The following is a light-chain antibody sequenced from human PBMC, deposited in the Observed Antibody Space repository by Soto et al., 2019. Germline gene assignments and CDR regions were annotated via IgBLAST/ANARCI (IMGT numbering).Light chain of an antibody. CDR2: KAS. J-gene: IGKJ1*01. Sequence: DIQMTQSPSTLSASVGDRVTITCRASQSISSWLAWYQQKPGKAPKLLIYKASSLESGDPSRFSGSGSGTAFTLTISSLQPDDFATYYCQQYDSYPWTFGQGTKVEIK. CDR3: QQYDSYPWT. V-gene: IGKV1-5*03. CDR1: QSISSW.